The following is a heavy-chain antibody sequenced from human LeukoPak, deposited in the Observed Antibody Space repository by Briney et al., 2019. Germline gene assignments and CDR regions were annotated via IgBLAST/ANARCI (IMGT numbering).Heavy chain of an antibody. V-gene: IGHV3-7*01. D-gene: IGHD3-9*01. CDR3: ARDVLRYFDWLAPSDAFDI. CDR2: IKQDGSEK. Sequence: GGSLRLSCAASGFTFSSYWMSWVRQAPGKGLEWVANIKQDGSEKYYVDSVKGRFTISRDNAKNSLYLQMNSLRAEDTAVYYCARDVLRYFDWLAPSDAFDIWGQGTMVTVSS. J-gene: IGHJ3*02. CDR1: GFTFSSYW.